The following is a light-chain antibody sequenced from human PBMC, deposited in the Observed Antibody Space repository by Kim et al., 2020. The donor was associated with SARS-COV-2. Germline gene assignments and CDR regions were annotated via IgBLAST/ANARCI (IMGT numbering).Light chain of an antibody. Sequence: DIQMTQSPSSLSASVGDRVTITYQASQDISNYLNWYQQKPGKAPRLLIYGASNMETGAPSRFSGSGSGTHFTLTISSLQPEDIATYYCQHYDSMSAYTFGQGTKLEI. CDR2: GAS. J-gene: IGKJ2*01. CDR3: QHYDSMSAYT. CDR1: QDISNY. V-gene: IGKV1-33*01.